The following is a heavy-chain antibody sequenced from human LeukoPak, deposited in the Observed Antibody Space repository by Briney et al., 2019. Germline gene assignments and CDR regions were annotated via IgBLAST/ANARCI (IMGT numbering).Heavy chain of an antibody. CDR1: GGSFSGYY. Sequence: SETLSLTCAVYGGSFSGYYWSWIRPPPGQGLEWIGETIHSSTTNYNPSLKNRVTISVDTSKNQFALKLMTVTAADTAVYYSARHRNSGSLPGSVDYWGQGTLVTVSS. CDR2: TIHSSTT. J-gene: IGHJ4*02. CDR3: ARHRNSGSLPGSVDY. D-gene: IGHD1-26*01. V-gene: IGHV4-34*12.